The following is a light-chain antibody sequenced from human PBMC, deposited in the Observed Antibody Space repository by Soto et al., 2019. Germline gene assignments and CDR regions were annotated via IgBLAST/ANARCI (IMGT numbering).Light chain of an antibody. CDR3: QPYTNWPRT. Sequence: EIVMTQSPATLSVSPGERATLSCRASQSVSSNLAWYQQKPGQAPRLLIYGASTRATGIPARFSGSGSGTEFTLTLSSLQSEEFAVYYCQPYTNWPRTFGQGTKVEI. V-gene: IGKV3-15*01. CDR1: QSVSSN. CDR2: GAS. J-gene: IGKJ1*01.